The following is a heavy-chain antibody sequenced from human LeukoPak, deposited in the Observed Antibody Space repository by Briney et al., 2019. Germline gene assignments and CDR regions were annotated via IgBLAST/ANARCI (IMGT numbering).Heavy chain of an antibody. J-gene: IGHJ5*02. V-gene: IGHV4-30-2*01. CDR1: GGSISSGGYS. Sequence: SETLSLTCAVSGGSISSGGYSWSWIRQPPGKGLEWIGYIYHSGSTYYNPSLKSRVTISVDRSKNQFSLKLSSVTAADTAVYYCARAAESGYYNWFDPWGQGTLVTVSS. CDR2: IYHSGST. D-gene: IGHD3-3*01. CDR3: ARAAESGYYNWFDP.